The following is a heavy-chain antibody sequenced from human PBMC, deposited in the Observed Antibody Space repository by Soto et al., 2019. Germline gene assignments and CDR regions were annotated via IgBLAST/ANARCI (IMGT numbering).Heavy chain of an antibody. CDR3: ARERELPAYFDY. Sequence: ASVKVSCEASGDTFTGYYMHWVRQAPGQGLEWMGWINPNSGGTNYAQKFQGWVTMTRDTSISTAYMELSRLRSDDTAVYYCARERELPAYFDYWGQGTLVTVSS. J-gene: IGHJ4*02. V-gene: IGHV1-2*04. CDR2: INPNSGGT. D-gene: IGHD1-26*01. CDR1: GDTFTGYY.